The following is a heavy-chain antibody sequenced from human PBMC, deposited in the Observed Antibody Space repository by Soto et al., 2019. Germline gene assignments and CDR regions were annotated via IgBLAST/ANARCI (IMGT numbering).Heavy chain of an antibody. Sequence: EVQLWESGGGLVQPGGSLRLSCVASGFTFSDYGMSWVRQAPGKGLEWVAGITAFGGGTYNADSVEGRFTISRDNSKRTVYLKVNSLRPEDTAIYYCAKIVTRHSLVPVFDQWGQGALVSVSS. CDR1: GFTFSDYG. CDR3: AKIVTRHSLVPVFDQ. J-gene: IGHJ4*02. V-gene: IGHV3-23*01. CDR2: ITAFGGGT. D-gene: IGHD2-21*01.